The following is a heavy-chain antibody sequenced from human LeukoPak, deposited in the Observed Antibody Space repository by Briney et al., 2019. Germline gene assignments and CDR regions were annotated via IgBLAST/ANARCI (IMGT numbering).Heavy chain of an antibody. CDR2: INSDGSST. CDR3: ARDKGSGYYDLWSGYYTELDY. J-gene: IGHJ4*02. CDR1: GFTFSSYW. Sequence: PGGSLRLSCAASGFTFSSYWMHWVRQAPGKGLVWVSRINSDGSSTSYADSGKGRFTISRDNAKNTLYLQMNSLRAEDTAVYYCARDKGSGYYDLWSGYYTELDYWGQGTLVTVSS. D-gene: IGHD3-3*01. V-gene: IGHV3-74*01.